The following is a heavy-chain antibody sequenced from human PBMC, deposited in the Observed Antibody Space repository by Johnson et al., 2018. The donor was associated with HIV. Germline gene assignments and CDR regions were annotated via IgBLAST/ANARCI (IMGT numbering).Heavy chain of an antibody. CDR1: GFTFSSYD. CDR3: TTKPYSSSWYGAFDI. J-gene: IGHJ3*02. CDR2: IKSKTDGGTT. Sequence: VQLVESGGGLVQPGGSLRLSCAASGFTFSSYDMHWVRQATGKGLEWVGRIKSKTDGGTTDYAAPVKGRFTISRDDSKNTLYLQMNSLKTEDTAVYYCTTKPYSSSWYGAFDIWGQGTMVTVSS. D-gene: IGHD6-13*01. V-gene: IGHV3-15*01.